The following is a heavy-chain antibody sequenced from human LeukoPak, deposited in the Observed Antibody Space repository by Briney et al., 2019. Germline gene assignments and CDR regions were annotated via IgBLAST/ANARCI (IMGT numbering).Heavy chain of an antibody. V-gene: IGHV4-39*01. Sequence: PSETLSLTCTVSGGSISSSSYYWGWIRQPPGKGLEWIGSIYYSGSTYYNPSLKSRVTISVDTSKNQFSLKLSSVTAADTAVYYCARHTNFGYRGGWTVFCFDYWGQGPLVTAPS. CDR3: ARHTNFGYRGGWTVFCFDY. J-gene: IGHJ4*02. CDR2: IYYSGST. CDR1: GGSISSSSYY. D-gene: IGHD6-25*01.